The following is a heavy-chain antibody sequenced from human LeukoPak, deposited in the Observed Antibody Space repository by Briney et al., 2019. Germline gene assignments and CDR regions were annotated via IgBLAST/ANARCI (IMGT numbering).Heavy chain of an antibody. Sequence: GGSLRLSCAASGFTVSSNYMSWVRQAPGKGLEWVSVIYSGGSTYYADSVKGRFTISRDNSKNTLYLQMNSLRAEDTAVYYCAKDPHIAVAGFDYWGQGTLVTVSS. CDR1: GFTVSSNY. CDR2: IYSGGST. J-gene: IGHJ4*02. V-gene: IGHV3-53*01. D-gene: IGHD6-19*01. CDR3: AKDPHIAVAGFDY.